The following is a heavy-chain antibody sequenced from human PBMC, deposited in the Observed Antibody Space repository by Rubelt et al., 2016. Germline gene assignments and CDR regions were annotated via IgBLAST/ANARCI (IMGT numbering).Heavy chain of an antibody. CDR3: ARAQRIRLLMVYAPTFDH. Sequence: QVQLVQSGAEVKKPGASVKVSCKASGYTFTSYAMHWVRQAPGQRLEWMGWINAGNGNTKYSQKFQGRVTITRDTSASTAYMELSSLRSEDTAVYYCARAQRIRLLMVYAPTFDHWGQGTLVTVSS. CDR2: INAGNGNT. CDR1: GYTFTSYA. J-gene: IGHJ4*02. D-gene: IGHD2-8*01. V-gene: IGHV1-3*01.